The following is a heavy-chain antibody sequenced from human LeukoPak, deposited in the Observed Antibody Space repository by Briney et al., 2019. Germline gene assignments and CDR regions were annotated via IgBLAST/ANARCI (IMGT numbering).Heavy chain of an antibody. Sequence: PGGSLRLSCAASGFTFSSYSMNWVRQAPGKGLEWVSSISSSSSYIYYADSVKGRFTISRDNAKNSLYLQMNSLRAEDTAVYYCASTPHPVYVWGSYRLDAFDIWGQGTMVTVSS. J-gene: IGHJ3*02. CDR1: GFTFSSYS. D-gene: IGHD3-16*02. CDR2: ISSSSSYI. CDR3: ASTPHPVYVWGSYRLDAFDI. V-gene: IGHV3-21*01.